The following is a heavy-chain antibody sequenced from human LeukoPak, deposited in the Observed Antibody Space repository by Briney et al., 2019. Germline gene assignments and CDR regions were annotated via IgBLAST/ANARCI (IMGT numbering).Heavy chain of an antibody. CDR2: IIPIFGTA. Sequence: ASVKVSRKASGGTFSSYAIGWVRQAPGQGLDWMGGIIPIFGTANYAQKFQGRVTITADESTSTAYMELSSLRSEDTAVYYCARGGYSSGFNYYYYYMDVWGKGTTVTVSS. J-gene: IGHJ6*03. CDR3: ARGGYSSGFNYYYYYMDV. CDR1: GGTFSSYA. D-gene: IGHD6-19*01. V-gene: IGHV1-69*13.